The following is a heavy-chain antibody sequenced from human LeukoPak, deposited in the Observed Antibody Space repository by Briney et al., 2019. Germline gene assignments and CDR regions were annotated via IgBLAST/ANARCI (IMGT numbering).Heavy chain of an antibody. Sequence: GESLKISCKGSGYSFTSYWIGWVRQMPGKGLGWMGIIFPGDSDTRYSPSFQGQVTISADKSISTAYLQWSSLKASDTAMYYCARSIVATTFDYWGQGTLVTASS. D-gene: IGHD5-12*01. V-gene: IGHV5-51*01. CDR1: GYSFTSYW. CDR2: IFPGDSDT. CDR3: ARSIVATTFDY. J-gene: IGHJ4*02.